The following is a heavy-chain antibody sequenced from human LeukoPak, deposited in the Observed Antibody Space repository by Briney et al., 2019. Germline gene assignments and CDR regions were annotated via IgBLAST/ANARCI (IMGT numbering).Heavy chain of an antibody. D-gene: IGHD3-10*01. CDR2: LYYSGST. Sequence: SETLSLTCSVSGGSISSRSYYWGWLRQSPGKGLEWIGTLYYSGSTHYNPSLKSRVTISVDTSKNQFSLKLSSVTAADTAVYYCARQVYYYGSGSLFDYWGQGTLVTVSS. J-gene: IGHJ4*02. CDR3: ARQVYYYGSGSLFDY. V-gene: IGHV4-39*01. CDR1: GGSISSRSYY.